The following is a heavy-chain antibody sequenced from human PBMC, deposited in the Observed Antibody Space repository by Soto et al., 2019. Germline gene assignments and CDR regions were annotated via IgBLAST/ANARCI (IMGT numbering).Heavy chain of an antibody. J-gene: IGHJ5*02. D-gene: IGHD3-9*01. CDR2: IYPGDSDT. V-gene: IGHV5-51*01. CDR1: GYSFTSYW. CDR3: VRQKRSYYDFLTGSRTLVRGGNYNWFDP. Sequence: GESLKISCKGSGYSFTSYWIGWVRQMPGKGLEWMGIIYPGDSDTRYSPSFQGQVTISADKSISTAYLQWSSLKASDTAMYYCVRQKRSYYDFLTGSRTLVRGGNYNWFDPWGQGTLVTVSS.